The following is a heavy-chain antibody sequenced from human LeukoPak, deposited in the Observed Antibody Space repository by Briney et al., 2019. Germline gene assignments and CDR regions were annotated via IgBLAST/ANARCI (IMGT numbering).Heavy chain of an antibody. CDR3: ARGPITILEDY. D-gene: IGHD3-3*01. CDR2: INPNSGGP. CDR1: GFTFTGYY. V-gene: IGHV1-2*06. Sequence: ALVKVSCKASGFTFTGYYMHWVRQAPGQGRDWMGRINPNSGGPNYAQKFQGRVTMTKDTSISTPYMELRRLRSDDTAVYYCARGPITILEDYWGQGTLVTVSS. J-gene: IGHJ4*02.